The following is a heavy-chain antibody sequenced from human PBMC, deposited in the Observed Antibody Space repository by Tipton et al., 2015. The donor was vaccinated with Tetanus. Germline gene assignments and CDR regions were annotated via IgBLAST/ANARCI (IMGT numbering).Heavy chain of an antibody. CDR1: GFTLSNLW. V-gene: IGHV3-7*01. J-gene: IGHJ4*02. D-gene: IGHD2-21*02. CDR3: VKDVTDKLDD. CDR2: IKEDGSAE. Sequence: SLRLSCAASGFTLSNLWMRWVRQAPGKGLEWVANIKEDGSAEYYVGSVKGRFTISRDNAKNLLYLQMNSLRAEDTAVYYCVKDVTDKLDDWCQGTLFTVPS.